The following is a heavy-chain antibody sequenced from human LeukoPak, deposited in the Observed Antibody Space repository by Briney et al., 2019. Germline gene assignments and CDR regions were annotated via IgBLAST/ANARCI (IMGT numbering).Heavy chain of an antibody. V-gene: IGHV4-39*07. CDR3: ARAPQIYYYDYSGYFDF. CDR1: GGSIGSNSYY. Sequence: SETLSLTCTVSGGSIGSNSYYWGWIRQPPGKGLEWIGSIYYSGSTYYNPSLKSRVTMSLDTSKNQFSLKLTSVTAADTAVYYCARAPQIYYYDYSGYFDFWGPGTLVTVSS. CDR2: IYYSGST. J-gene: IGHJ4*02. D-gene: IGHD3-22*01.